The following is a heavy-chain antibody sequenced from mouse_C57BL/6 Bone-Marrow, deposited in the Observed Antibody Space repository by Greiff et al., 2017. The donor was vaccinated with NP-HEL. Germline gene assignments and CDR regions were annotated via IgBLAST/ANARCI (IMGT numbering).Heavy chain of an antibody. J-gene: IGHJ4*01. Sequence: QVQLQQPGAELVKPGASVKLSCKASGYTFTSYWMHWVKQRPGRGLEWIGRIAPNSGGTKYNEKFQSKATLTVDKPSSTAYMQLSSLTSEDSAVYYWARGRATMVTTRHYYAMDYWGQGTSVTVSS. CDR3: ARGRATMVTTRHYYAMDY. CDR2: IAPNSGGT. D-gene: IGHD2-2*01. V-gene: IGHV1-72*01. CDR1: GYTFTSYW.